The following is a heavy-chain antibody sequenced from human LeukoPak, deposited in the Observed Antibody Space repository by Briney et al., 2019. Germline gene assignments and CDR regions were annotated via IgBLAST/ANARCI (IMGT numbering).Heavy chain of an antibody. Sequence: SETLSLTCAVSGDSINGFDWWSWVRQSPARGLEWIGEIYHSGGTNYNPSLKSRVTISIDKSKNQLSLKLTSVTAADTAVYFCVGNGYYALDSWGQGTLVTVAS. D-gene: IGHD2/OR15-2a*01. CDR1: GDSINGFDW. V-gene: IGHV4-4*02. CDR2: IYHSGGT. CDR3: VGNGYYALDS. J-gene: IGHJ4*02.